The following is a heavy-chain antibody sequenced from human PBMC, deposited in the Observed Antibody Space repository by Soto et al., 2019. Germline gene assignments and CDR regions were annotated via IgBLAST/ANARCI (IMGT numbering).Heavy chain of an antibody. CDR3: AKDHWAAYSGYAIRNDLDV. J-gene: IGHJ6*02. Sequence: QVQLVESGGGVVQPGRSLRLSCAASGFTFSDYGIHWVRQAPGKGLEWVAVISYEGSKTYYADSVKGRFTICRDNSKNTLYLQMASLRPEDTAVYYCAKDHWAAYSGYAIRNDLDVWGQGTTVTVSS. CDR2: ISYEGSKT. V-gene: IGHV3-30*18. D-gene: IGHD5-12*01. CDR1: GFTFSDYG.